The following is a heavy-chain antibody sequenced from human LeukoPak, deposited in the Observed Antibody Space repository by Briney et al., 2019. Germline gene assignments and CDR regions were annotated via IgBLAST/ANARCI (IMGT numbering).Heavy chain of an antibody. V-gene: IGHV4-34*01. CDR1: GGSFSGYY. J-gene: IGHJ4*02. Sequence: PETLSLTCAVYGGSFSGYYWSWIRQPPGEGLEWIGEINHSGSTKYNPSLKSRVTISVDTSKNQFSLKLSSVTAADTAVYYCARGHGVVYGYFFPYFDYWGQGTLVTVSS. CDR2: INHSGST. CDR3: ARGHGVVYGYFFPYFDY. D-gene: IGHD5-18*01.